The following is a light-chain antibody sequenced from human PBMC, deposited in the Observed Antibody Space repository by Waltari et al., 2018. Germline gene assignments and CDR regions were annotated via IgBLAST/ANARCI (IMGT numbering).Light chain of an antibody. CDR2: DNT. CDR3: GAWDSGLSVGV. V-gene: IGLV1-51*01. CDR1: SSNLGNNY. J-gene: IGLJ2*01. Sequence: SVFTQPPPVSAAQGPKVTIPCSGCSSNLGNNYVSWYQQLPGTAPKLLIYDNTKRPSGIPDRFSASKSDAAATLGITGLQTGDEADYFCGAWDSGLSVGVFGGGTKLTVL.